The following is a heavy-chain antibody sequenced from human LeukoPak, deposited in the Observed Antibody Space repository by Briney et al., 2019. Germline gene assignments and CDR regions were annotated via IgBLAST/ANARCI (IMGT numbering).Heavy chain of an antibody. Sequence: GGSLRLSCAASGFTFSSYAMHWVRQDPGKGLEWVAVISYDGSNKYYADSVKGRFTISRDNSKNTLYLQMNSLRAEDTAVYYCARADLIAAAGLDYWGQGTLVTVSS. V-gene: IGHV3-30*04. D-gene: IGHD6-13*01. CDR1: GFTFSSYA. CDR3: ARADLIAAAGLDY. J-gene: IGHJ4*02. CDR2: ISYDGSNK.